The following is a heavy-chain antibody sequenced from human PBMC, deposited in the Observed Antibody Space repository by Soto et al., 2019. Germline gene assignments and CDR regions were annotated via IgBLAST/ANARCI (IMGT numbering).Heavy chain of an antibody. D-gene: IGHD3-10*01. J-gene: IGHJ6*03. CDR1: GGSISSYY. CDR3: ERLEGSGSYYNGYYYYMDV. Sequence: PSETLSLTCTVSGGSISSYYWSWIRQPPGKGLEWIGYIYYSGSTNYNPSLKSRVTISVDTSKNQFSLKLSSVTAADTAVYYCERLEGSGSYYNGYYYYMDVWGKGTTVTVSS. V-gene: IGHV4-59*08. CDR2: IYYSGST.